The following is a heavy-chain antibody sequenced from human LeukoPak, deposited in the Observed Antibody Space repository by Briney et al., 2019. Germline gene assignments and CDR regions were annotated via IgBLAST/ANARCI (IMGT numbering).Heavy chain of an antibody. Sequence: GESLKISCKGSGYRFSNYWIGWVRQVPGKGLEWMGMIFPDDSDTRYSPSFQGQVTISADKSISTAYLQWSSLKASDTAMYYCAMTYSASWHGGYWGQGTLVTVSS. D-gene: IGHD6-13*01. J-gene: IGHJ4*02. V-gene: IGHV5-51*01. CDR1: GYRFSNYW. CDR3: AMTYSASWHGGY. CDR2: IFPDDSDT.